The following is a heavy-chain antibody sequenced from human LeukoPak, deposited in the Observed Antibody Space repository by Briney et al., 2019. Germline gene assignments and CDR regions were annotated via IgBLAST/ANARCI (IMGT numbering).Heavy chain of an antibody. V-gene: IGHV3-30*18. CDR2: ISYDGSNK. J-gene: IGHJ4*02. Sequence: GGSLRLSCAASGFTFSSYGMHWVRQAPGKGLEWVAVISYDGSNKYYADSVRGRFTISRDNSKNTLYLQMNSLRAEDTAVYYCAKLAMVRGVNFDYWGQGTLVTVSS. CDR3: AKLAMVRGVNFDY. CDR1: GFTFSSYG. D-gene: IGHD3-10*01.